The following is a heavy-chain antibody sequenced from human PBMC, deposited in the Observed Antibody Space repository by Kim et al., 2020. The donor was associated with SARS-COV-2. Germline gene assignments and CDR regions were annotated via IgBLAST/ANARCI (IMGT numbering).Heavy chain of an antibody. D-gene: IGHD3-10*01. J-gene: IGHJ6*02. CDR3: ARDLLTMVRGVTHPEDHYYYYGMDG. CDR2: INPSGGST. CDR1: GYTFTSYY. V-gene: IGHV1-46*01. Sequence: ASVKVSCKASGYTFTSYYMHWVRQAPGQGLEWMGIINPSGGSTSYAQKFQGRVTMTRDTSTSTVYMELSSLRSEDTAVYYCARDLLTMVRGVTHPEDHYYYYGMDGWGQGTTVTVSS.